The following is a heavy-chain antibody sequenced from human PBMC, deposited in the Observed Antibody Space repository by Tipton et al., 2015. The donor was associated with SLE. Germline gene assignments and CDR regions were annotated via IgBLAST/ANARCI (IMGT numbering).Heavy chain of an antibody. CDR2: ISSSSSTI. D-gene: IGHD5-12*01. CDR3: ARAGSMVATPVDP. Sequence: GSLRLSCAASGFTFSSYSMNWVRQAPGKGLEWVSYISSSSSTIYYADSVKGRFTISRDNAENSLYLQMNSLRAEDTAVYYCARAGSMVATPVDPWGQGTLVTVSS. CDR1: GFTFSSYS. V-gene: IGHV3-48*01. J-gene: IGHJ5*02.